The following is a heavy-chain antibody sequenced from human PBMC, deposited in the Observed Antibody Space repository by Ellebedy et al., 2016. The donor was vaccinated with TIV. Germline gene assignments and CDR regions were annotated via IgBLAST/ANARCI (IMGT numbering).Heavy chain of an antibody. Sequence: SETLSLTCTVSGGSISSYYWSWIRQPPGKGLEWIGYIYYSGSTNYNPSLKSRVTISVDTSKNQFSLKLSSVTAADTAVHYCARSSWVNWFDPWGQGTLVTVSS. CDR1: GGSISSYY. CDR2: IYYSGST. J-gene: IGHJ5*02. CDR3: ARSSWVNWFDP. D-gene: IGHD2-15*01. V-gene: IGHV4-59*01.